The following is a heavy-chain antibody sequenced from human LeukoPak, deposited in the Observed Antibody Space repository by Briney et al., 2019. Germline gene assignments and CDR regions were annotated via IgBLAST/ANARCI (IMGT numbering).Heavy chain of an antibody. CDR1: GFTFRSYA. V-gene: IGHV3-23*01. J-gene: IGHJ4*02. D-gene: IGHD3-16*01. CDR2: ISASGGST. Sequence: GGSLRLSCAASGFTFRSYAMNWVRQAPGKGLEWVLAISASGGSTYYADSVKGRFTISRDNSKNTLYLEMNSLRAEDTAIYYCVKDLDRGTPYYFDSGARGTLVTVSS. CDR3: VKDLDRGTPYYFDS.